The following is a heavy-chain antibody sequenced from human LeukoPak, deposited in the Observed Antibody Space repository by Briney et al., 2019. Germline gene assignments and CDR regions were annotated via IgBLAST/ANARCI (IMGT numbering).Heavy chain of an antibody. CDR1: GFTFSSYS. V-gene: IGHV3-21*01. Sequence: KSGGSLRLSCAASGFTFSSYSMNWVRQAPGKGLEWVSSISSSSSYIYYADSVKGRFTISRDNAKNSLYLQMNSLRAEDTAVYYCARVFALPYGMDVWGQGTTVTVSS. CDR2: ISSSSSYI. CDR3: ARVFALPYGMDV. D-gene: IGHD3-3*01. J-gene: IGHJ6*02.